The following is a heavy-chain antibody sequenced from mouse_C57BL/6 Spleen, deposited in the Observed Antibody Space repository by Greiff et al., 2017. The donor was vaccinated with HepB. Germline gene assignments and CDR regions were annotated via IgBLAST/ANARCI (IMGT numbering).Heavy chain of an antibody. V-gene: IGHV3-6*01. Sequence: EVKLMESGPGLVKPSQSLSLTCSVTGYSITSGYYWYWIRQFPGNKLEWMGYISYDGSNNYNPSLKNRISITRDTSKNQFFLKLNSVTTEDTATYYCASMVTTGDFDYWGQGTTLTVSS. CDR2: ISYDGSN. D-gene: IGHD2-2*01. CDR1: GYSITSGYY. J-gene: IGHJ2*01. CDR3: ASMVTTGDFDY.